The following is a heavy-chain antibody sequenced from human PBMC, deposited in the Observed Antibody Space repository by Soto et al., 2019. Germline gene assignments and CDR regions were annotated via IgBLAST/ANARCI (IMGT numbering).Heavy chain of an antibody. CDR3: ARDYYGSGSYLGY. CDR2: IYYSGST. CDR1: GGSISSYY. J-gene: IGHJ4*02. Sequence: SETLSLTCTVSGGSISSYYWSWIRQPPGKGLEWIGYIYYSGSTNYNPSLKSRVTISVDTSKNQFSLKLSSVTAADTAVYYCARDYYGSGSYLGYWGQGTLVTV. D-gene: IGHD3-10*01. V-gene: IGHV4-59*01.